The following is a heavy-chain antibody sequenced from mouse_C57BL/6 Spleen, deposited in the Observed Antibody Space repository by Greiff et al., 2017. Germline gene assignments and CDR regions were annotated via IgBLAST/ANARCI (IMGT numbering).Heavy chain of an antibody. D-gene: IGHD1-1*01. CDR2: IDPENGDT. CDR3: TTVVRDYYARDY. J-gene: IGHJ4*01. CDR1: GFNIKDDY. Sequence: VQLQQSGAELVRPGASVKLSCTASGFNIKDDYMHWVKQRPEQGLEWIGWIDPENGDTEYASKFPGKATITAYTSSNPAYLQLSSLTSEDTAVYYCTTVVRDYYARDYWGQGPSVTFSS. V-gene: IGHV14-4*01.